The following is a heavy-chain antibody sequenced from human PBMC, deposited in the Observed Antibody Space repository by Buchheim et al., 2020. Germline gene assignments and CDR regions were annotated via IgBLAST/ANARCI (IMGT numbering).Heavy chain of an antibody. CDR3: AAMTNYQKGDDG. CDR2: ISGSGGST. V-gene: IGHV3-23*01. CDR1: GFTFNSYA. Sequence: EVQLLESGGGLVQPGGSLRLSCAASGFTFNSYAMSWVRQAPGKGLEWVSAISGSGGSTYYADSVKGRFTISRDNSKNTLYLQTNNMRAEDTAVEYGAAMTNYQKGDDGWGQGTL. J-gene: IGHJ4*02. D-gene: IGHD2-2*01.